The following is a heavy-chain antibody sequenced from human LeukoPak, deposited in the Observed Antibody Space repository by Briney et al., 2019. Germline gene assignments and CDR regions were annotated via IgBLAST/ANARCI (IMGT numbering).Heavy chain of an antibody. CDR2: IYHTGST. CDR1: GGSVSSGDYS. J-gene: IGHJ4*02. Sequence: PSETLSLTCAVSGGSVSSGDYSWSWIRQPPGKGLEWIGYIYHTGSTLYNPSLKSRVTMSVDGSKNQFSLKLNSVAAADTAVYYCARALKLWFGELLSFDYWGQGTLVTVSS. D-gene: IGHD3-10*01. CDR3: ARALKLWFGELLSFDY. V-gene: IGHV4-30-2*01.